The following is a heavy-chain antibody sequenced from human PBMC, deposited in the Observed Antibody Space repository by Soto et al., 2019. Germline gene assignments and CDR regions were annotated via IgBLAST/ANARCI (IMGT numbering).Heavy chain of an antibody. CDR2: IYYSGST. J-gene: IGHJ6*02. Sequence: PSETLSLTCTVSGGSISGDYYWSWIRQPPGKGLEWIGYIYYSGSTYYNPSLKSRVTISVDTSKNQFSLKLSSVTAADTAVYYCARDHYVYDILTGYGYYYGMDVWGQGTTVTVSS. V-gene: IGHV4-30-4*01. D-gene: IGHD3-9*01. CDR1: GGSISGDYY. CDR3: ARDHYVYDILTGYGYYYGMDV.